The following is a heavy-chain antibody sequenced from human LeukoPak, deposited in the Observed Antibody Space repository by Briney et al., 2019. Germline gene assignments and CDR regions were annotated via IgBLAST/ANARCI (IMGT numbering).Heavy chain of an antibody. J-gene: IGHJ4*02. CDR3: AKDVIMFGGVIVGLDY. Sequence: GGSLRLSCAASGFTFSSYGMHWVRQAPGKGLEWVAFIRYDGSNTYYADSVKGRFTVSRDNSKNTLYLEMNSLRVDDTAVYYCAKDVIMFGGVIVGLDYWGQGILVTVSS. V-gene: IGHV3-30*02. CDR2: IRYDGSNT. D-gene: IGHD3-16*02. CDR1: GFTFSSYG.